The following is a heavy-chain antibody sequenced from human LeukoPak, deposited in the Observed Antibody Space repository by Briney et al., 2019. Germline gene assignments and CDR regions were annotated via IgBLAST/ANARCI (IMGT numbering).Heavy chain of an antibody. CDR3: ARGYSGYDPFDY. V-gene: IGHV4-34*01. Sequence: SETLSLTCAVYGGSFSGYYWSWIRQHPGKGLEWIGEINHSGSTNYNPSLKSRVTISVDTSKNQFSLKLSSVTAADTAVYYCARGYSGYDPFDYWGQGTLVTVSS. D-gene: IGHD5-12*01. CDR1: GGSFSGYY. J-gene: IGHJ4*02. CDR2: INHSGST.